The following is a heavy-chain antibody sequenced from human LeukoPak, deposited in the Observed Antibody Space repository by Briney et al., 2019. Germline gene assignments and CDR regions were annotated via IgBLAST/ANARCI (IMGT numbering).Heavy chain of an antibody. CDR2: ILPGDSKT. CDR3: ARQHYDILTGPNWFDT. D-gene: IGHD3-9*01. Sequence: GESLKISCKGSGYRFTSYWIGWVRQMPGKGLEWMGIILPGDSKTRYSPSFQGQVTISADKSISTAYLQWNSLKASDTAMYYCARQHYDILTGPNWFDTWGQGTLVTVSS. CDR1: GYRFTSYW. V-gene: IGHV5-51*01. J-gene: IGHJ5*02.